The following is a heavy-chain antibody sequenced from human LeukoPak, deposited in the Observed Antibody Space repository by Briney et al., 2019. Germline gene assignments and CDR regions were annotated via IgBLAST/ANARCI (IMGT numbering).Heavy chain of an antibody. CDR3: AREDGSGSYSNFDY. Sequence: KSSETLSLTCTVSGGSISSYYRSWIRQPPGKGLEWIGYIYYSGSTNYNPSLKSRVTISVDTSKNQFSLKLSSVTAADTAVYYCAREDGSGSYSNFDYWGQGTLVTVSS. V-gene: IGHV4-59*01. CDR1: GGSISSYY. D-gene: IGHD1-26*01. J-gene: IGHJ4*02. CDR2: IYYSGST.